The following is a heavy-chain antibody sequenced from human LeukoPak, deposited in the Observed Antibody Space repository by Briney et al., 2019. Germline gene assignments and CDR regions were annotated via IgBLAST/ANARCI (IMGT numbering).Heavy chain of an antibody. V-gene: IGHV3-21*04. Sequence: GGSLRLSCAASGFTFSSYSMDWVRQAPGKGLEWVSSITSSTTYISYADSLKGRCTVSRDNAKNSLYLQMNSLRAEDTAVYYCARVRGGYSYGYGAMDVWGKGTTVTVSS. CDR2: ITSSTTYI. D-gene: IGHD5-18*01. J-gene: IGHJ6*03. CDR1: GFTFSSYS. CDR3: ARVRGGYSYGYGAMDV.